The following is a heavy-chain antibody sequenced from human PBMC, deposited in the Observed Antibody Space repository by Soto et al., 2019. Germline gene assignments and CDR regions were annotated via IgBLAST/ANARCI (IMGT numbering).Heavy chain of an antibody. J-gene: IGHJ4*02. CDR3: ARDQRRGSDFWSAYSQGCDS. Sequence: GASVKVSCKASGYTFTMHAIHWVRQVPGQRLEWMGWINTGNGNTKTSQNFQGRVTFTRDTSASTAYMELSSLASEDTAFYYCARDQRRGSDFWSAYSQGCDSWGQGTLVTSPQ. CDR1: GYTFTMHA. CDR2: INTGNGNT. D-gene: IGHD3-3*01. V-gene: IGHV1-3*04.